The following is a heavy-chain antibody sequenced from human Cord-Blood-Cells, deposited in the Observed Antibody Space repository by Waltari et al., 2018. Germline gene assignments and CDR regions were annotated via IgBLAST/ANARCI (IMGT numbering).Heavy chain of an antibody. V-gene: IGHV3-73*02. D-gene: IGHD4-17*01. CDR2: IRSKANSYAT. CDR3: TVYGDYDY. Sequence: EVQLVESGGGLVQPGGSLKLSCAASGFTFSAPALPSVRQASGKGLEWVGRIRSKANSYATAYAASVKGRFTISRDDSKNTAYLQMNSLKTEDTAVYYCTVYGDYDYWGQGTLVTVSS. CDR1: GFTFSAPA. J-gene: IGHJ4*02.